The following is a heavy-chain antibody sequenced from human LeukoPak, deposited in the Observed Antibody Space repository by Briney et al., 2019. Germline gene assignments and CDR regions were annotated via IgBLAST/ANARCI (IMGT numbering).Heavy chain of an antibody. CDR2: INPHSGGT. V-gene: IGHV1-2*02. CDR1: GYTFTGYY. J-gene: IGHJ5*02. CDR3: AGGARITTIFGVVPGWFDP. Sequence: ASVKVSCKASGYTFTGYYMHWVRQAPGQGLEWMGWINPHSGGTNYAQKFQGRVTMTRDTSLRTAYMELSGLRSDDTAVYYCAGGARITTIFGVVPGWFDPWGQGTLVTVSS. D-gene: IGHD3-3*01.